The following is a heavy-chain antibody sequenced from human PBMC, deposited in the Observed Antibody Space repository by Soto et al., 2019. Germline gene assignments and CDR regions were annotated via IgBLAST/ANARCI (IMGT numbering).Heavy chain of an antibody. CDR2: ISSSGSTI. CDR3: AASQVMTTVPY. V-gene: IGHV3-11*01. Sequence: GGSLSLSCAASGFPFSDYYMSWIRQAPGKGLEWVSYISSSGSTIYYADSVKGRFTISRDNAKNSLYLQMNSLRAEDTAVYYCAASQVMTTVPYWGQGTLVTVSS. J-gene: IGHJ4*02. D-gene: IGHD4-17*01. CDR1: GFPFSDYY.